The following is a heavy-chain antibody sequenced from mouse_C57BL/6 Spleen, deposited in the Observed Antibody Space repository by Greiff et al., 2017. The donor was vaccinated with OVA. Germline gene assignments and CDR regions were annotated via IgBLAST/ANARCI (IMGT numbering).Heavy chain of an antibody. D-gene: IGHD4-1*01. Sequence: EVQLQQSGPELVKPGASVKISCKASGYSFTGYYMNWVKQSPEKSLEWIGEINPSTGGTTYNQKLKAKATLTVDKASSTAYMQLKSLTSEDSAVYYCARSRTGGSYFDYWGQGTTLTVSS. CDR2: INPSTGGT. V-gene: IGHV1-42*01. J-gene: IGHJ2*01. CDR3: ARSRTGGSYFDY. CDR1: GYSFTGYY.